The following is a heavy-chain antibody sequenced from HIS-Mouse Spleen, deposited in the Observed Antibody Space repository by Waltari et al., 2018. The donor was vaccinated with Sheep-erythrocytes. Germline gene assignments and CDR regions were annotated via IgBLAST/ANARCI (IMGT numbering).Heavy chain of an antibody. V-gene: IGHV4-59*08. J-gene: IGHJ3*02. CDR2: IYYSGST. Sequence: QVQLQESGPGLVKPSATLSLTCPVSGGPISSYYWRWTRQPPGKGLEWIGYIYYSGSTNYNPSLKSRVTISVDTSKNQFSLKLSSVTAADTAVYYCARFSRPRFWPVGATAFDIWGQGTMVTVSS. CDR1: GGPISSYY. CDR3: ARFSRPRFWPVGATAFDI. D-gene: IGHD1-26*01.